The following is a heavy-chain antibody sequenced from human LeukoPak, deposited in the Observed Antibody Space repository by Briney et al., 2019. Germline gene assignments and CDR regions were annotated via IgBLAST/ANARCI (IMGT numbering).Heavy chain of an antibody. D-gene: IGHD2-21*02. V-gene: IGHV4-59*01. J-gene: IGHJ6*04. CDR1: GGSISSYY. CDR2: IYYSGST. CDR3: ARNGESDCGGDCYGYYYYGMDV. Sequence: SETLSLTCTVSGGSISSYYWSWLRQPPGKGLEWVGYIYYSGSTNYNPSLKSRVTISVDTSKNQFSLNLSSVTAADTAVYYCARNGESDCGGDCYGYYYYGMDVWGKGTTVTVSS.